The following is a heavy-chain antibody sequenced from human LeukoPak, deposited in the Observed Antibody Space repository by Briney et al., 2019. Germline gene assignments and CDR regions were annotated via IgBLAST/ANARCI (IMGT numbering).Heavy chain of an antibody. D-gene: IGHD1-26*01. V-gene: IGHV4-34*01. J-gene: IGHJ6*03. CDR2: INHSGST. CDR3: ARAVVGATTVDYYYYYYMDV. Sequence: SETLSLTCAVYGGSFSGYYWSWIRQPPGKGLEWIGEINHSGSTNYNPSLKSRVTISVDTSKNQFSLKLSSVTAADTAVYYCARAVVGATTVDYYYYYYMDVWGKGTTATVSS. CDR1: GGSFSGYY.